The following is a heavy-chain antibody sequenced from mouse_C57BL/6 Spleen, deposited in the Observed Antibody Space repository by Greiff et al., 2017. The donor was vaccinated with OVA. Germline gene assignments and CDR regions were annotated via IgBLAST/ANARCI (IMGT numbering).Heavy chain of an antibody. CDR1: GFTFNTYA. J-gene: IGHJ3*01. V-gene: IGHV10-3*01. CDR3: VSDSTGGWFAY. D-gene: IGHD3-1*01. Sequence: EVKLVESGGGLVQPKGSLKLSCAASGFTFNTYAMHWVRQAPGKGLEWVARIRSKSSNYATYYADSVKDRFTISRDDSQSMLYLQMNSMTTENTAMYSCVSDSTGGWFAYWGQGTLVTVSA. CDR2: IRSKSSNYAT.